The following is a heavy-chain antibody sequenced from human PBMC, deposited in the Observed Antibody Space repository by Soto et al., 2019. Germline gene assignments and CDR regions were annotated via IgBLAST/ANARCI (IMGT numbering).Heavy chain of an antibody. J-gene: IGHJ5*02. CDR3: ARANYDFPINWFDP. Sequence: XSVKVSCKASGGTFSSYAISWVRQAPGQGLEWMGGIIPIFGTANYAQKFQGRVTITADKSTSTAYMELGSLRSEDTAVYYCARANYDFPINWFDPWGQGTLVTVSS. CDR2: IIPIFGTA. CDR1: GGTFSSYA. V-gene: IGHV1-69*06. D-gene: IGHD3-3*01.